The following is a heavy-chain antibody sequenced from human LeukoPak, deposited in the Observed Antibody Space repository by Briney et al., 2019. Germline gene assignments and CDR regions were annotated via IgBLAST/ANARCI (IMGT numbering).Heavy chain of an antibody. V-gene: IGHV4-4*07. Sequence: PSETLSLTRTVSGGSISSYYWSWIRQPAGKGLEWIGRIYTSGSTNYNPSLKSRVTMSVDTSKNQFSLKLSSVTAADTAVYYCARDSRRYSSSWYDNDNWFDPWGQGTLVTVSS. CDR3: ARDSRRYSSSWYDNDNWFDP. J-gene: IGHJ5*02. D-gene: IGHD6-13*01. CDR1: GGSISSYY. CDR2: IYTSGST.